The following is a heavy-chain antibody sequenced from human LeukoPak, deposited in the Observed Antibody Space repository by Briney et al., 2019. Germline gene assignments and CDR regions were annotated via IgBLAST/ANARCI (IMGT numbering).Heavy chain of an antibody. V-gene: IGHV4-34*01. CDR3: ARLTPIVVSPPATVQHYLDF. D-gene: IGHD2-15*01. J-gene: IGHJ4*02. CDR1: GGSFSGYY. CDR2: INHSGST. Sequence: SETLSLTCAVYGGSFSGYYWSWIRQPPGKGLEWIAEINHSGSTNYNTSLQSRVTISVDTSKNQFSLRLSSVTAADTAVYYCARLTPIVVSPPATVQHYLDFWGQGTLVTVSS.